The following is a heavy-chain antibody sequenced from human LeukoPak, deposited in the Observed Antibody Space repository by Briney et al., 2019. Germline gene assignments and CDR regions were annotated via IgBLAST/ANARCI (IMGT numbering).Heavy chain of an antibody. V-gene: IGHV3-74*01. Sequence: QTGGSLRLSCAASGFSFSVYWMHWVRQAPGKGPVWVSRIKTDGSITDYAGSVKGRFTISRDNAKNTLYLQMNSLTAEDTALYYCVRGGISNWINFDYWGQGILVTASS. J-gene: IGHJ4*02. CDR1: GFSFSVYW. CDR3: VRGGISNWINFDY. CDR2: IKTDGSIT. D-gene: IGHD3-3*02.